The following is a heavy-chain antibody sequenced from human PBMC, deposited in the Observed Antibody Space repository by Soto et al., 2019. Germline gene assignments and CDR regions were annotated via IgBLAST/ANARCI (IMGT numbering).Heavy chain of an antibody. J-gene: IGHJ5*02. Sequence: PGDALPISCKGSGYSFTGYWITWVRQMPGKSLEWMGKIDPSDSYTDYSPSFQGHVTISADKSISTASLQWSSLKASDTAVYYGARHNHHRISLEVNRVNWLEPWGQGTLVTVPS. CDR1: GYSFTGYW. CDR3: ARHNHHRISLEVNRVNWLEP. V-gene: IGHV5-10-1*01. D-gene: IGHD3-22*01. CDR2: IDPSDSYT.